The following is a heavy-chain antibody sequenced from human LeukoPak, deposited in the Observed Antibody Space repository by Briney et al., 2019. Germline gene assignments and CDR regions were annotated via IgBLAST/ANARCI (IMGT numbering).Heavy chain of an antibody. J-gene: IGHJ5*01. Sequence: PGASLRLSCTASGFAFSVYAMSWLRQPPGKGLEWVSTINPNSGTTSYAASVRGRFTISRDNSKNALYLQLNTLRADDTATYYCAKPISGGLAVTADWFHPWGQGTLVVVSS. CDR1: GFAFSVYA. D-gene: IGHD6-19*01. CDR3: AKPISGGLAVTADWFHP. V-gene: IGHV3-23*01. CDR2: INPNSGTT.